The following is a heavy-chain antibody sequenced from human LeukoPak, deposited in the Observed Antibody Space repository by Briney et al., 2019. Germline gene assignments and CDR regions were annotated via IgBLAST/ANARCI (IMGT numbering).Heavy chain of an antibody. V-gene: IGHV3-23*01. D-gene: IGHD1-26*01. J-gene: IGHJ4*02. CDR3: AKDRIVVGATISRLPDY. CDR2: ISGSGGST. Sequence: GGSLRLSCAASGFTFSSYAMSWVRQAPGKGLEWVSAISGSGGSTYYADSVKGRFTISRDNSKNTLYLQMNSLRAEDTAVYYCAKDRIVVGATISRLPDYWGQGTLVTVSS. CDR1: GFTFSSYA.